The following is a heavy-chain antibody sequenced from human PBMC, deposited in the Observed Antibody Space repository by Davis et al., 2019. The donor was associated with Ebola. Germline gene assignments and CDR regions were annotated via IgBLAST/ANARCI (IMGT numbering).Heavy chain of an antibody. J-gene: IGHJ4*02. CDR2: ISNSSPTI. CDR1: GFSFSGYR. CDR3: ARSRGSTVTPFDY. V-gene: IGHV3-48*02. Sequence: PGGSLRLSCAASGFSFSGYRMNWVRQAPGKGLEWVSYISNSSPTIYLADSVKGRFTISRDNAKDSLYLQMTSLRDEDTAVYYCARSRGSTVTPFDYWGQGTLVTVSS. D-gene: IGHD4-17*01.